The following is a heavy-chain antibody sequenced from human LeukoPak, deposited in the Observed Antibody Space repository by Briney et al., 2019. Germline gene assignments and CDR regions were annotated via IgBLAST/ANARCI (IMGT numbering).Heavy chain of an antibody. CDR3: ARGSSPYYYDSSGPGTHAFDI. Sequence: GGPLRLSCAASGFTFSSYGMHWVRQAPGKGLEWVAVIWYDGSNKYYADSVKGRFTISRDNSKNTLYLQMNSLRAEDTAVYYCARGSSPYYYDSSGPGTHAFDIWGQGTMVTVSS. D-gene: IGHD3-22*01. CDR1: GFTFSSYG. CDR2: IWYDGSNK. J-gene: IGHJ3*02. V-gene: IGHV3-33*01.